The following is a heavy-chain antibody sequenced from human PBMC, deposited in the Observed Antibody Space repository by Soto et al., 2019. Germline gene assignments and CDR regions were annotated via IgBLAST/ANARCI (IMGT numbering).Heavy chain of an antibody. CDR3: ARDDPIFGALPRMDI. J-gene: IGHJ6*02. CDR1: GFPFSSYT. D-gene: IGHD3-3*01. Sequence: PGGSLRLSCSASGFPFSSYTMYWVRQAPGKGLEWVSSITTGGSRNIFYADSVKGRFTISRDNANNILYLQMNNLRVEDTAVYYCARDDPIFGALPRMDIWGPGTTVTVS. V-gene: IGHV3-21*06. CDR2: ITTGGSRNI.